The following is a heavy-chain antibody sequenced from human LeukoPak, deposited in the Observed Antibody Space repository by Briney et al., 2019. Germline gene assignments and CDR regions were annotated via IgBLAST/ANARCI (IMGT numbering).Heavy chain of an antibody. J-gene: IGHJ4*02. V-gene: IGHV3-7*01. Sequence: PGGSLRLSCEASGFTISNYYMSWVRQAPGKGLEWVANIKQDGSEKYYVDSVKGRFTISRDNAKNSLYLQMNSLRAEDTAVFYCARWDLMGATSYSDYWGQGTLVTVSS. CDR3: ARWDLMGATSYSDY. CDR1: GFTISNYY. D-gene: IGHD1-26*01. CDR2: IKQDGSEK.